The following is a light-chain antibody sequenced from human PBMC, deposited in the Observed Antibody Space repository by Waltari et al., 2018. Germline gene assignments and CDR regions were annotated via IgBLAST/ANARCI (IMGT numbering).Light chain of an antibody. Sequence: EIVLTPSPATLSLSPGDRATLSCRASQSVGRSLSWYQQKPGQPPRLLIYDASTRAAGVPARISGSGSAADFTLTIGSLEPEDFAVYFCLERSNWPPTFGGGTTVEI. CDR3: LERSNWPPT. CDR2: DAS. V-gene: IGKV3-11*01. J-gene: IGKJ4*01. CDR1: QSVGRS.